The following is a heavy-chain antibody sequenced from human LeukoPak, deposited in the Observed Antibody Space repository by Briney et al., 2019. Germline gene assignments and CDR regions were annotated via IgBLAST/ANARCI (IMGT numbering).Heavy chain of an antibody. CDR1: GGSISSSSSY. CDR3: ARPYYYDSSGYYSEGAFDI. CDR2: IYYSGST. J-gene: IGHJ3*02. D-gene: IGHD3-22*01. V-gene: IGHV4-39*01. Sequence: SETLSLTCTVSGGSISSSSSYWGWIRQPPGKGLEWIGSIYYSGSTYYNPSLKSRVTISVDTSKNQFSLKLSSVTAADTAVYYCARPYYYDSSGYYSEGAFDIWGQGTMVTVSS.